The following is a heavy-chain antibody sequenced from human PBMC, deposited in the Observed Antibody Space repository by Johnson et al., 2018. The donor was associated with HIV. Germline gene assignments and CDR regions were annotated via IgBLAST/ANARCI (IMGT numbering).Heavy chain of an antibody. CDR2: TSSQGSTS. CDR1: GFTFSVHA. Sequence: QVQLVESGGGAVQPGRSLRLSCAASGFTFSVHAMHWVRQAPGKGLEWVAVTSSQGSTSYYADSVKGRFTISRDNSKNTLYLQMSSLRAEDTAVYYCARQSLRAFDIWGQGTMVTVSS. J-gene: IGHJ3*02. V-gene: IGHV3-30*04. CDR3: ARQSLRAFDI.